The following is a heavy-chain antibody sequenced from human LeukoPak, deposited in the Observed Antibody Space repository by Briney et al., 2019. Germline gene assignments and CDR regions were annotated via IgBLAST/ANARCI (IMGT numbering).Heavy chain of an antibody. CDR1: GASITSYY. CDR2: IYYNGGT. D-gene: IGHD3-3*01. J-gene: IGHJ5*02. V-gene: IGHV4-59*01. CDR3: ARNGAGFWSDSDTGRGWFDP. Sequence: PSETLSLTCTVSGASITSYYWSWIRQPPGKGLEWIGYIYYNGGTKYNPSLKSRVTISVDTSNNQFSLKLNSVTTADTAMYYCARNGAGFWSDSDTGRGWFDPWGQGTQVTVSS.